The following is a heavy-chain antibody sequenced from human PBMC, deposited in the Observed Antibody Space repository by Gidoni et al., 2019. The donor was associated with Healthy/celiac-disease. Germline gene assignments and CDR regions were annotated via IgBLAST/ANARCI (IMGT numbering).Heavy chain of an antibody. D-gene: IGHD2-15*01. J-gene: IGHJ6*03. CDR3: ARGKYCSGGSCYHYMDV. Sequence: QVQLVQSGAEVKKPGASVKVSCKASGYTFTGYYMHWVRQAPGQGLEWMGWSNPNSGGTNYAQKFQGWVTMTRDTSISTAYMELSRLRSDDTAVYYCARGKYCSGGSCYHYMDVWGKGTTVTVSS. CDR1: GYTFTGYY. V-gene: IGHV1-2*04. CDR2: SNPNSGGT.